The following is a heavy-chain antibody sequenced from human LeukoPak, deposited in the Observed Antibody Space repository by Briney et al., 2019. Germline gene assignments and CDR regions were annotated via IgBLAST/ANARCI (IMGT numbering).Heavy chain of an antibody. Sequence: SETLSLTCTVSGGSISSYYWSWIQPPAGKGLEWIGRIYTSGSTYYNPSLKSRVTISVDTSKNQFSLKLSSVTAADTAVYYCAREVRFSGRTEWGQGTLVTVSS. CDR3: AREVRFSGRTE. CDR1: GGSISSYY. J-gene: IGHJ4*02. D-gene: IGHD1-26*01. V-gene: IGHV4-4*07. CDR2: IYTSGST.